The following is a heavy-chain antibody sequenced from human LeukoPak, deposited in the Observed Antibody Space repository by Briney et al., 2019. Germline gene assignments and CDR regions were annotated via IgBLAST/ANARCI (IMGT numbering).Heavy chain of an antibody. CDR3: ASFYDSRGYYSQAY. CDR2: VYYSGRT. J-gene: IGHJ4*02. D-gene: IGHD3-22*01. V-gene: IGHV4-59*08. Sequence: SETLSLTCTVSGASVSNYDWGWIRQPPGKGLEWIGYVYYSGRTNYNPSLESRVTISVDTSKNQFSLKLNSVTAADTAVYYCASFYDSRGYYSQAYWGQGTLVTVSS. CDR1: GASVSNYD.